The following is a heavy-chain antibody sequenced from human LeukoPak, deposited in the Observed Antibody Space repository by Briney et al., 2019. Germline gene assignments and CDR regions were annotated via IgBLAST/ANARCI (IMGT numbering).Heavy chain of an antibody. J-gene: IGHJ4*02. CDR1: GYTFTGYY. V-gene: IGHV1-2*06. CDR2: INPNSGGT. Sequence: GASVKVSCKASGYTFTGYYMHWVRQAPGQGLEWMGRINPNSGGTNYAQKFQGRVTMTRDTSISTAYMELSRRRSDDRSVYYCARDLSRIAATHYPHHGGQETLVTVSS. D-gene: IGHD2-15*01. CDR3: ARDLSRIAATHYPHH.